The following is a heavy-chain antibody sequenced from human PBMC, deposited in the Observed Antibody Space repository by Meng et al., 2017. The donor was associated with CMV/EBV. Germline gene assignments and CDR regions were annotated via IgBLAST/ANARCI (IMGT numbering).Heavy chain of an antibody. D-gene: IGHD2-2*01. CDR2: ISSSSSYI. Sequence: GESLKISCAASGFIFNSHNMNWVRQAPGKGLEWVSSISSSSSYIYYADSVKGRFTISRDNAKNSLHLQMNSLRAEDTAVYFCARSGVFGCSSTSCYDLDTFDIWAKGQWSPSPQ. CDR1: GFIFNSHN. CDR3: ARSGVFGCSSTSCYDLDTFDI. V-gene: IGHV3-21*06. J-gene: IGHJ3*02.